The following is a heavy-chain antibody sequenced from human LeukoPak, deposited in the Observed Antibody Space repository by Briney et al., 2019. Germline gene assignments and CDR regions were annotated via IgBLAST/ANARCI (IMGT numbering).Heavy chain of an antibody. D-gene: IGHD2-2*01. CDR2: IYYSGNT. J-gene: IGHJ3*02. Sequence: SETLSLTCTISGASIDSYYWSWIRQPPGKGLEWIGSIYYSGNTYYNPSLKSRVTISVDTSKNQFSLKLSSVTAADTAVYYCARHRSSTSYDAFNIWGQGTMVTVSS. CDR1: GASIDSYY. V-gene: IGHV4-59*05. CDR3: ARHRSSTSYDAFNI.